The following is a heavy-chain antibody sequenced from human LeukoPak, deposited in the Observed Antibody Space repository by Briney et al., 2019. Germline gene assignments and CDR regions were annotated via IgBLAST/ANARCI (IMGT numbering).Heavy chain of an antibody. D-gene: IGHD1-1*01. CDR3: ARDRTTRPYYYYGMDV. J-gene: IGHJ6*02. CDR1: GGSISSYY. CDR2: MYTSGST. V-gene: IGHV4-4*07. Sequence: SETLSLTCTVSGGSISSYYWSWIRQPAGKGLEWIGRMYTSGSTNYNPSLKSRVTMSVDTSKNQFSLKLSSVTAADTAVYYCARDRTTRPYYYYGMDVWGQGTTVTVSS.